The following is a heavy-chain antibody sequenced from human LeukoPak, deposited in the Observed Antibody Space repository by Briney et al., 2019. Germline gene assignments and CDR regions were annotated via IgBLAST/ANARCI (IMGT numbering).Heavy chain of an antibody. CDR2: IFYTGNA. Sequence: NTSETLSLTCTVSGGSIRSSNYYWGWVRQPPGKGLEWLGSIFYTGNAYYTPSLKSRLSISVDTSKNQLSLKLSSVTAADTAVYFCAGHRIPTRPRFDYWGQGTLVPVSS. D-gene: IGHD6-6*01. J-gene: IGHJ4*02. CDR3: AGHRIPTRPRFDY. CDR1: GGSIRSSNYY. V-gene: IGHV4-39*07.